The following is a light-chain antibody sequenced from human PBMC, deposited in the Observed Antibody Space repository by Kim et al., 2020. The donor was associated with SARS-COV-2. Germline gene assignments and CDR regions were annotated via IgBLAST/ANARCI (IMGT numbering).Light chain of an antibody. CDR2: GNS. J-gene: IGLJ2*01. CDR1: SSNSGAGYD. Sequence: GQRVTISCTGSSSNSGAGYDVHWYQQLPGTAPKLLIYGNSNRPSGVPDRFSGSKSGTSASLAITGLQAEDEADYYCQSYDSSLSVVFGGWTQLTVL. V-gene: IGLV1-40*01. CDR3: QSYDSSLSVV.